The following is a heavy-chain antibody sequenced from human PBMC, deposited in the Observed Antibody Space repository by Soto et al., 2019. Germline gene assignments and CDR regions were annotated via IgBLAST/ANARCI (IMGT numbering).Heavy chain of an antibody. V-gene: IGHV3-23*01. CDR3: AKDVPTPQGGSGSYYGEGFHTYYFDY. D-gene: IGHD1-26*01. J-gene: IGHJ4*02. Sequence: VGSLRLSCAASGFTFSSYAMSWVRQAPGKGLEWVSAISGSGGSTYYADSVKGRFTISRDNSKNTLYLQMNSLRAEDTAVYYCAKDVPTPQGGSGSYYGEGFHTYYFDYWGQGTLVTVSS. CDR1: GFTFSSYA. CDR2: ISGSGGST.